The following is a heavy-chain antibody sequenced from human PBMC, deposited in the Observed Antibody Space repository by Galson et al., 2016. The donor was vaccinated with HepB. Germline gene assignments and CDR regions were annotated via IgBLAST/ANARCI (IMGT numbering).Heavy chain of an antibody. CDR2: IHTSGST. Sequence: TLSLTCTVSGGSITSGDYYWTWIRQPPGKGLEWIGCIHTSGSTNYSPSLRSRVTMSLDTSRNQVSLRLSSVTAADTAVYYCARDSTTSPLEYCGVDVWGQGSTVTVSS. CDR3: ARDSTTSPLEYCGVDV. D-gene: IGHD2-2*01. V-gene: IGHV4-30-4*01. CDR1: GGSITSGDYY. J-gene: IGHJ6*02.